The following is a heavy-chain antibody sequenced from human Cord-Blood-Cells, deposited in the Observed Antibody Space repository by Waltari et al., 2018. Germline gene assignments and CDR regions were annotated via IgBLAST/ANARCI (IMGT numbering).Heavy chain of an antibody. J-gene: IGHJ3*02. Sequence: EVQLVESGGGLVQPGGSLRLSCAASGFPFSSYWMSWVRQAPGKGLEWVANIKKDGSEKYYVDSVKGRFTISRDNAKNSLYLQMNSLRAEDTAVYYCARVCGGDCYDAFDIWGQGTMVTVSS. V-gene: IGHV3-7*01. D-gene: IGHD2-21*02. CDR1: GFPFSSYW. CDR3: ARVCGGDCYDAFDI. CDR2: IKKDGSEK.